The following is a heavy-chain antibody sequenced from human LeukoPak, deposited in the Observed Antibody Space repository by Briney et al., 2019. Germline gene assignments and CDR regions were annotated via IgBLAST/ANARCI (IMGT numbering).Heavy chain of an antibody. V-gene: IGHV4-4*07. CDR1: GGSISSYY. CDR3: ARGGGADLTSVTPGGDFDY. J-gene: IGHJ4*02. CDR2: IYTSGST. D-gene: IGHD2-21*01. Sequence: SETLSLTCTVSGGSISSYYWSWIRQPAGKGLEWIGRIYTSGSTNYNPSLKSRVTMSVDTSKNQFSLKLSSVTAADTAVYYCARGGGADLTSVTPGGDFDYWGQGTLVTVSS.